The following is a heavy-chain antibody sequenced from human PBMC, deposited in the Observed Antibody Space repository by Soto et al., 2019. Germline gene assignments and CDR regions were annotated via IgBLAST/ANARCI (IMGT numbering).Heavy chain of an antibody. D-gene: IGHD6-6*01. CDR2: IYDSGST. CDR1: GDSISRGGYS. Sequence: SETLSLTCAVSGDSISRGGYSWTWIRQPPGKALEWIGNIYDSGSTSYNPSLKSRVTMSVDTSKNQFSLRLTSVTAADTAVYFCARGSSSYYDYGMDVWGKGTTGTVSS. V-gene: IGHV4-30-2*01. J-gene: IGHJ6*04. CDR3: ARGSSSYYDYGMDV.